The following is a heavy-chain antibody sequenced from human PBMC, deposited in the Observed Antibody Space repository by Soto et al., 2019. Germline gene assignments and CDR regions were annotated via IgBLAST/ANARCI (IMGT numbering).Heavy chain of an antibody. CDR2: INHSGST. D-gene: IGHD3-9*01. V-gene: IGHV4-34*01. J-gene: IGHJ4*02. Sequence: SETLSLTCAVDGGSFSGYYWSWIRQPPGTGLEWIGEINHSGSTNYNPPLKSRVTISVDTSKNQFSLKLSSVTVADTAVYYCARGPPRYFDWLISFDYWGQGTLVTVSS. CDR1: GGSFSGYY. CDR3: ARGPPRYFDWLISFDY.